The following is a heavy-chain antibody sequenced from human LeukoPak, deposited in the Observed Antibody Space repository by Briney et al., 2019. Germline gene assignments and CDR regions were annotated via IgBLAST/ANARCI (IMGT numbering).Heavy chain of an antibody. V-gene: IGHV4-4*02. CDR3: ARVVLKGVDAFDI. D-gene: IGHD2-21*01. CDR1: GGSISSSNW. CDR2: IYHSGST. J-gene: IGHJ3*02. Sequence: SGTLSLTCAVSGGSISSSNWWSWVRQPPGKGLEWIGEIYHSGSTNYNPSLKSRVTISVDKSKNQFSLKLSSVTAADTALYYCARVVLKGVDAFDIWGQGTMVTVSS.